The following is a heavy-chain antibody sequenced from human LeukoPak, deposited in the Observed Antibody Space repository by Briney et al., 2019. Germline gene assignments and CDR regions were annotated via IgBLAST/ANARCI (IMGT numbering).Heavy chain of an antibody. Sequence: GGSPRLSCAASGFTFSNSWLHWVRQAPGKGLVWVSRINERGSSTSYADSVKGRFTISRDNAKNTLYLQMNNLRADDTAVYYCAGGRLVATSKAVAIDYWGQGTLVTVSS. CDR2: INERGSST. CDR3: AGGRLVATSKAVAIDY. CDR1: GFTFSNSW. D-gene: IGHD5-12*01. V-gene: IGHV3-74*01. J-gene: IGHJ4*02.